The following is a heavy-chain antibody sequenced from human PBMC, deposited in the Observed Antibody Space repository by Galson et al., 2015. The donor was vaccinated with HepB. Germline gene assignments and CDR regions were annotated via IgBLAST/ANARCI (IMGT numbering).Heavy chain of an antibody. CDR1: GFSFSGGS. V-gene: IGHV3-48*01. CDR2: TSNRGYT. Sequence: LRLSYAASGFSFSGGSMSWLRQARWRGLKCVSDTSNRGYTYDAASVKGRFTISRDTAKDSLYLQMNSLRAEDTAIYYCARDYVALVHDYGDDWGQGSLVTVSS. J-gene: IGHJ4*02. CDR3: ARDYVALVHDYGDD. D-gene: IGHD3-16*01.